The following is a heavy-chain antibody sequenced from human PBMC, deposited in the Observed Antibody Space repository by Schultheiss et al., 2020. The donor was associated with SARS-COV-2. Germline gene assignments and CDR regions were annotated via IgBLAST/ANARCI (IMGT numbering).Heavy chain of an antibody. CDR3: AKEVKGAPDY. CDR2: IKQDGSDK. J-gene: IGHJ4*02. CDR1: GFTFSSYG. Sequence: GGSLRLSCAASGFTFSSYGMHWVRQAPGKGLEWVANIKQDGSDKYYVDSLEGRFTISRDNSKNTLYLQMNSLRAEDTAVYYCAKEVKGAPDYWGQGTLVTVSS. V-gene: IGHV3-30*02. D-gene: IGHD1-26*01.